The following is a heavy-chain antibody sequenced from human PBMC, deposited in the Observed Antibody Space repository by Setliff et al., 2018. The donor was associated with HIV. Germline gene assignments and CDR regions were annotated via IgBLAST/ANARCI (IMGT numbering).Heavy chain of an antibody. V-gene: IGHV1-69*10. CDR2: IIPFLNLT. J-gene: IGHJ6*03. Sequence: GASVKVSCKASGVTFSTYGITWVRQAPGQGLQWVGGIIPFLNLTHYAQQFRGRLTITADKSTTTAYMSLSSLGFEDTAVYYCAACSASAYYYYYMDVWDKGTTVTVSS. CDR1: GVTFSTYG. CDR3: AACSASAYYYYYMDV. D-gene: IGHD2-15*01.